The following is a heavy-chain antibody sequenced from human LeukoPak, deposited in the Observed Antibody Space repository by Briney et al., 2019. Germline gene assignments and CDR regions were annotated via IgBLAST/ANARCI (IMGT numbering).Heavy chain of an antibody. J-gene: IGHJ6*03. CDR1: GGSFSGYY. D-gene: IGHD6-6*01. Sequence: NASETLSLTCAVYGGSFSGYYWSWIRQPPGKGLEWIGEINHSGSTNYNPSLKSRVTISVDTSKNQFSLKLSSVTAADTAVYYCARGKAARPGRVYYYYYMDVWGKGTTVTVSS. V-gene: IGHV4-34*01. CDR2: INHSGST. CDR3: ARGKAARPGRVYYYYYMDV.